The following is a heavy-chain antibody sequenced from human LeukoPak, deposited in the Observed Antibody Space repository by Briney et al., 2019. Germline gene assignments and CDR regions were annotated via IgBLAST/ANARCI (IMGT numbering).Heavy chain of an antibody. J-gene: IGHJ6*03. Sequence: SETLSLTCTVSGGSISNHYWSWIRQPPGKGLERIGYIYYSGSTNYNPSLKSRVTISEDTSKNQFSLRLSSVTAADTAVYYCARVHVVVPAAMFYYYYYYMDVWGKGTTVTVSS. CDR3: ARVHVVVPAAMFYYYYYYMDV. CDR2: IYYSGST. V-gene: IGHV4-59*11. CDR1: GGSISNHY. D-gene: IGHD2-2*01.